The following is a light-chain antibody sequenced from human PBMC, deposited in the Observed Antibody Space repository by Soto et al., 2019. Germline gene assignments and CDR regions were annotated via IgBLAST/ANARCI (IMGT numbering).Light chain of an antibody. CDR3: QLYNNWPPLYT. CDR2: GAS. J-gene: IGKJ2*01. CDR1: QSVSSN. Sequence: EIVMTQSPATLSVSPGERATLSCRASQSVSSNLAWYQQKPGQAPRLLIYGASTRATGIPARFSGSGSGTEFTLTISSLQSEDFAVYYCQLYNNWPPLYTVGQGTKLEIK. V-gene: IGKV3-15*01.